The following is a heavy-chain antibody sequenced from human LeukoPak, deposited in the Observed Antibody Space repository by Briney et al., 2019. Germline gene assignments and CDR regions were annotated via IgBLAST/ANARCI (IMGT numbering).Heavy chain of an antibody. Sequence: GGSLRLSCAASGFTFSSYSMNWVRQAPGKGLEWVSYISSSSSTIYYADSVKGRFTISRDNAKNSLYLQMNSLRAEDTAVYYCARVDYYYYMDVWGKGTTVTVSS. CDR3: ARVDYYYYMDV. CDR2: ISSSSSTI. J-gene: IGHJ6*03. CDR1: GFTFSSYS. V-gene: IGHV3-48*01.